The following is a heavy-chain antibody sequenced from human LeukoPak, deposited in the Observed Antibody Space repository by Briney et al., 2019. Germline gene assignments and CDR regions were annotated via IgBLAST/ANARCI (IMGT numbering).Heavy chain of an antibody. Sequence: GRSLRLSCAASGFIFDDYAMHWVRQAPGKGLEWVGRIKSKTDGGTTDYAAPVKGRFTISRDDSKNTLYLQMNSLKTEDTAVYYCTIYYCSSTSCYIDYWGQGTLVTVSS. D-gene: IGHD2-2*02. V-gene: IGHV3-15*01. CDR3: TIYYCSSTSCYIDY. CDR1: GFIFDDYA. J-gene: IGHJ4*02. CDR2: IKSKTDGGTT.